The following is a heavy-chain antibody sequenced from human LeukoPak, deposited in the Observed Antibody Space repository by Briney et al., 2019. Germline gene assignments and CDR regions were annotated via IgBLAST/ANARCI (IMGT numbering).Heavy chain of an antibody. CDR2: ISGRTGAT. V-gene: IGHV3-23*01. CDR3: TKRGTGGSGSHMDS. D-gene: IGHD3-10*01. J-gene: IGHJ4*02. Sequence: GGSQRLSCVASGFIFRDYAMNWVRQAPGKGLEWVATISGRTGATYYGDSVKGRSTISRGNSENTLYLQMDSLRVEDTALYYCTKRGTGGSGSHMDSWGQGILVTVSS. CDR1: GFIFRDYA.